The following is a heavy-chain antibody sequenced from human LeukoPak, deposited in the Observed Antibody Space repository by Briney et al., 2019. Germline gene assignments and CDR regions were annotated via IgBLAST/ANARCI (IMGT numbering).Heavy chain of an antibody. CDR1: GGSISSGSYY. D-gene: IGHD3-22*01. Sequence: SETLSLTCTVSGGSISSGSYYWSWIRQPPGKGLEWIGYIYYSGSTNYNPSLKSRVTISVDTSKNQFSLKLSSVTAADTAVYYCARGHYYDSSGYRDYWGQGTLVTVSS. V-gene: IGHV4-61*01. J-gene: IGHJ4*02. CDR2: IYYSGST. CDR3: ARGHYYDSSGYRDY.